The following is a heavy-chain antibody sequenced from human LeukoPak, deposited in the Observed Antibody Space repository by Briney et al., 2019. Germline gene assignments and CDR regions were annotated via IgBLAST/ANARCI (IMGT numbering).Heavy chain of an antibody. V-gene: IGHV1-46*01. CDR1: GYSFTNYY. D-gene: IGHD3-16*01. CDR2: INPSVGST. J-gene: IGHJ6*04. Sequence: ASVKVACKASGYSFTNYYMHWVRQAPGQGLEWMGIINPSVGSTSYTQKFQGRVTMTRDTSTSTVYLELSRLTSEDTAVYYCARGGGEDGMDVWGKGPRVTVSS. CDR3: ARGGGEDGMDV.